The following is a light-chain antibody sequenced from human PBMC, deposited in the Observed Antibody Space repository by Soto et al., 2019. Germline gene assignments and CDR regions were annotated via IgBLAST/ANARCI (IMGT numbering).Light chain of an antibody. CDR2: GAS. V-gene: IGKV3-15*01. J-gene: IGKJ4*01. CDR3: QQYDNWPPLT. CDR1: QSVSSN. Sequence: EIVMTQSPATLSLSPGERATLSCRASQSVSSNLAWYQQKPGQAPRLLIYGASTRATGVPARFSGRGSGTEFTLTLSTLQSEDFAVYYCQQYDNWPPLTFGGGTKVDIK.